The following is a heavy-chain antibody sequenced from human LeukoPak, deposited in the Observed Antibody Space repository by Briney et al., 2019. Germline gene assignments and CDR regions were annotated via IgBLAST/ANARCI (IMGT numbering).Heavy chain of an antibody. CDR3: ARNYQGYYYYMDV. D-gene: IGHD1-7*01. CDR1: GGSLSGYY. CDR2: INHSGST. Sequence: PPETLSLTCAVYGGSLSGYYWSWIRQPPGKGLEWIGEINHSGSTNYNPSLKSRVTISVDTSKNQFSLKLSSVTAADTAVYYCARNYQGYYYYMDVWGKGTTVTVSS. J-gene: IGHJ6*03. V-gene: IGHV4-34*01.